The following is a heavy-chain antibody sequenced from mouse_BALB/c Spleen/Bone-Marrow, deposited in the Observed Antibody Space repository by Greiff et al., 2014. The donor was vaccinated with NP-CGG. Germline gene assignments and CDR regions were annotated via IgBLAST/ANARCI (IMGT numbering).Heavy chain of an antibody. D-gene: IGHD2-1*01. Sequence: EVQLVESGPELEKPGASVKISCKASGYSFTGYNMNWVKQSNGKSLEWIGNIDPHYGGTSYNQKFKDKATLTVDKSSNTAYMQLKSLTSEDSAVYYCVSYGNSFGYWGQGTLVTVSA. CDR3: VSYGNSFGY. CDR1: GYSFTGYN. J-gene: IGHJ3*01. CDR2: IDPHYGGT. V-gene: IGHV1-39*01.